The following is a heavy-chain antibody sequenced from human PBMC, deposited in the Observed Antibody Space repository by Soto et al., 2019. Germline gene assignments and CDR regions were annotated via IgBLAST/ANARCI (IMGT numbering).Heavy chain of an antibody. V-gene: IGHV3-23*03. CDR3: ARGMGAAWVTLLSH. Sequence: EVQLLESGGGLVQPGGSLRLSCAASGFTFSLFAMSWVRQAPGKGLEWVSVLYTADSTNYADSVKGRFTISRDSSKNTVYLQMDSRRVGDTAVYYCARGMGAAWVTLLSHWGQGTLVIVSS. CDR2: LYTADST. CDR1: GFTFSLFA. D-gene: IGHD2-21*02. J-gene: IGHJ4*02.